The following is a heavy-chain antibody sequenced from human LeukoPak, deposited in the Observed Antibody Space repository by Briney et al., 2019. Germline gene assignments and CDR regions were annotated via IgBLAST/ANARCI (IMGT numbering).Heavy chain of an antibody. CDR1: GFTFSSYA. D-gene: IGHD3-22*01. V-gene: IGHV3-23*01. CDR3: AKDPGFAYYYDSSGYYFDY. CDR2: ISGSGGST. Sequence: AGGSLRLSCAASGFTFSSYAMSWVRQAPGKGLEWVSAISGSGGSTYYADSVKDRFTISRDNSKNTLYLHMNSLRAEDTAVYNCAKDPGFAYYYDSSGYYFDYWGQGTLVTVSS. J-gene: IGHJ4*02.